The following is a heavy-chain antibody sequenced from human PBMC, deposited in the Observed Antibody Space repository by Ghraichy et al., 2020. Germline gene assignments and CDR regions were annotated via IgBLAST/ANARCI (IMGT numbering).Heavy chain of an antibody. V-gene: IGHV3-23*01. CDR3: AKVMREYQLLLSAFDI. Sequence: GGSLRLSCAASGFTFSSYAMSWVRQAPGKGLEWVSAISGSGGSTYYADSVKGRFTISRDNSKNTLYLQMNSLRAEDTAVYYCAKVMREYQLLLSAFDIWGQGTMVTVSS. J-gene: IGHJ3*02. CDR2: ISGSGGST. CDR1: GFTFSSYA. D-gene: IGHD2-2*01.